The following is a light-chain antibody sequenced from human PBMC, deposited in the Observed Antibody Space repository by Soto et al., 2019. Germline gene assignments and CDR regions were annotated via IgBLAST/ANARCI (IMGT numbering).Light chain of an antibody. V-gene: IGKV4-1*01. Sequence: DLVMTQSPDSLAVSLGERATINCKSSQNVLYSSNNKNQLAWYQQKPGQPPKLLIYWASTRESGVTDRFSGSGSGTDFILTISSLQAEDVAVYYCQQYYSPPLTFGGGTKVEIK. CDR1: QNVLYSSNNKNQ. CDR2: WAS. J-gene: IGKJ4*01. CDR3: QQYYSPPLT.